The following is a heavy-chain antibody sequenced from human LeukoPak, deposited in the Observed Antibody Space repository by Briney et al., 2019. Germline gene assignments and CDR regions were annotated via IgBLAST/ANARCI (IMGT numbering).Heavy chain of an antibody. CDR3: ASLNGDPSYWSFDL. CDR1: GGSISSYY. CDR2: IFYSGST. D-gene: IGHD4-17*01. V-gene: IGHV4-59*08. Sequence: SETLSLTCTASGGSISSYYWSWIRQPPGKGLEWIGYIFYSGSTNYNPPLKSRVTISVDTSKNQFSLKLSSVTAADTALYYCASLNGDPSYWSFDLWGRGTLVTVSS. J-gene: IGHJ2*01.